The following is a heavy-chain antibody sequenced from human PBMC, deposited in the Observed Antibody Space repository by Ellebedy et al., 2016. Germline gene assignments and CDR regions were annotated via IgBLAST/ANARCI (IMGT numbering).Heavy chain of an antibody. Sequence: ASVKVSCKASGYTFTSYDINWVRQATGQGLEWMGWMNPNSGNTGYGQKFQGRVTMTRNASIRTASMELSSLRSEDTAVYYCARGSAEGRAFDYWGQGTLVTVSS. CDR1: GYTFTSYD. D-gene: IGHD3-10*01. CDR2: MNPNSGNT. CDR3: ARGSAEGRAFDY. J-gene: IGHJ4*02. V-gene: IGHV1-8*01.